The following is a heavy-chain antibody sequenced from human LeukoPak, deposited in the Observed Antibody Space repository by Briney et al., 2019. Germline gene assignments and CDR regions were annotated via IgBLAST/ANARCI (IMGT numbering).Heavy chain of an antibody. Sequence: GESLKISCKGSGYSFTSYWIGWVRQMPGKGLEWMGIIYPGDSGTRYSPSFQGQVTISADKSISTAYLQWRGLKASNTAIYYCARLLRNYYGMDVWGQGTTVTVSS. V-gene: IGHV5-51*01. CDR3: ARLLRNYYGMDV. D-gene: IGHD4-17*01. CDR2: IYPGDSGT. J-gene: IGHJ6*02. CDR1: GYSFTSYW.